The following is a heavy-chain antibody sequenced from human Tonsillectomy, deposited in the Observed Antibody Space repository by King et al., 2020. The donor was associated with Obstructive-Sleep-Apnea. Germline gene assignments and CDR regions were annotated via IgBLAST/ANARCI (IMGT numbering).Heavy chain of an antibody. CDR3: ARVWSTVVTNDAFDI. V-gene: IGHV4-59*01. D-gene: IGHD4-23*01. CDR2: IYNTGST. CDR1: GGSISSYS. J-gene: IGHJ3*02. Sequence: VQLQESGPGLVKPSETLSLTCTVSGGSISSYSWTWIRQPPGKGLEWIGYIYNTGSTNYNPSLKSRVTISIDTSKNQFSLTLSSVTAADTAVYYCARVWSTVVTNDAFDIWGQGTMVTVSS.